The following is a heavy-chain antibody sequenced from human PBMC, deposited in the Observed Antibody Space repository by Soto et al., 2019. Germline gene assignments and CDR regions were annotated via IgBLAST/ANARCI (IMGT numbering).Heavy chain of an antibody. Sequence: EAQLVESGGGLVQPGGSLRVSCEVSGFTFSSYWMSWVRQAPGKGLEWVAKIKQDGGGKDYVDSVKGRFTISRDNANNSLYLHMYSLIAEDTAVYYCARGGRDAYNSFAPWGQGTLVTVSS. CDR1: GFTFSSYW. V-gene: IGHV3-7*01. CDR3: ARGGRDAYNSFAP. D-gene: IGHD3-16*01. J-gene: IGHJ5*02. CDR2: IKQDGGGK.